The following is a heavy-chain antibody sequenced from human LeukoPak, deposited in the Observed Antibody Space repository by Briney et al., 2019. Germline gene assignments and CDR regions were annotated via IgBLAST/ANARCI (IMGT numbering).Heavy chain of an antibody. CDR3: AKPNLPYCSGGSCYGFDY. CDR1: GFTFNTYA. V-gene: IGHV3-23*01. D-gene: IGHD2-15*01. CDR2: ISFGGGST. Sequence: GASLRLSCAASGFTFNTYAMTWVRQAPGKGLEWVSVISFGGGSTYNADSVKGRFTISRDNSKNTLYLQMNSLRADDTAVYYCAKPNLPYCSGGSCYGFDYWGQGTLVTVSS. J-gene: IGHJ4*02.